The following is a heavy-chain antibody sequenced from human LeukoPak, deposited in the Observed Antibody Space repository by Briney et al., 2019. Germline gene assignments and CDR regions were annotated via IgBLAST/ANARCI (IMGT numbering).Heavy chain of an antibody. CDR3: ARDKARGVWAFDP. CDR1: GGSISSGTYY. J-gene: IGHJ5*02. CDR2: IYYSGST. Sequence: SQTLSLTCTVSGGSISSGTYYWSWVRQPAGKGLEWIGRIYYSGSTNYNPSLKSRVTISVDTSKNQFSLKLSSVTAADTAVYYCARDKARGVWAFDPWGQGTLVTVSS. V-gene: IGHV4-61*02. D-gene: IGHD3-16*01.